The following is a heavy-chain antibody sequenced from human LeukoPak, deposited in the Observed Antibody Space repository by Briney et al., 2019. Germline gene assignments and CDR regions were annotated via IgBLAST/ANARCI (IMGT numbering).Heavy chain of an antibody. Sequence: ASVKVSCKTSGYTFTNYGISWVRQAPGQGLEWMGWISAYNGNTNSAQKLQGRVTMTTDTSTSTAYMELRSLRSADTAGYPCGRGGGLPPPNYFDYWGQETRVTVSS. J-gene: IGHJ4*02. CDR3: GRGGGLPPPNYFDY. D-gene: IGHD3-16*01. CDR1: GYTFTNYG. V-gene: IGHV1-18*01. CDR2: ISAYNGNT.